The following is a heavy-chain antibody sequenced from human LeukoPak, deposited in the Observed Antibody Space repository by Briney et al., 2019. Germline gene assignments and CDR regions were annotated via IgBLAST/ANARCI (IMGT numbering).Heavy chain of an antibody. CDR3: ARSDQLRWFGDPRRPYYYGMDV. J-gene: IGHJ6*02. V-gene: IGHV5-51*01. CDR2: IYPGDYST. CDR1: GYSFTNYW. Sequence: GESLKVSCKASGYSFTNYWIGWVRQMPGKGLEWMGIIYPGDYSTTYSPSFQGHVTISADRSISTAYLQWSSLKASDTAIYYCARSDQLRWFGDPRRPYYYGMDVWGQGTTVTVSS. D-gene: IGHD3-10*01.